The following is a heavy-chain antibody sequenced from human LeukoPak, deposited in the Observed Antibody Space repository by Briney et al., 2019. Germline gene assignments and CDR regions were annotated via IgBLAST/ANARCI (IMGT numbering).Heavy chain of an antibody. CDR1: GVSISGYY. CDR2: IYISRGT. Sequence: PSETLSLTCTVSGVSISGYYWSWIRQPAGKGLEWIGRIYISRGTNYNPSLTSRVIMSVDTSKHQFSLNLTSVTAADTAVYYCASNTGTVFDYWGQGALVTVSS. J-gene: IGHJ4*02. V-gene: IGHV4-4*07. D-gene: IGHD7-27*01. CDR3: ASNTGTVFDY.